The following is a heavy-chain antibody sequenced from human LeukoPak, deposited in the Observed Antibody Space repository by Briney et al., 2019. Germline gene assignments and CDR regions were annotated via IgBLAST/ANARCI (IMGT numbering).Heavy chain of an antibody. CDR3: ARDGSSGWLRKFDY. D-gene: IGHD6-19*01. CDR1: GGSISSYY. V-gene: IGHV4-59*12. CDR2: IFYSGST. Sequence: SETLSLTCTVSGGSISSYYWNWIRQPPGKGLEWIGYIFYSGSTNYNPSLKSRVTISVDTSKNQFSLSLTSVTAADSAVYYCARDGSSGWLRKFDYWGQGILVTVSS. J-gene: IGHJ4*02.